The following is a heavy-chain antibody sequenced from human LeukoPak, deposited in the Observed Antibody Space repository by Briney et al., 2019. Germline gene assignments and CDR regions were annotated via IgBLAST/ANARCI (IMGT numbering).Heavy chain of an antibody. J-gene: IGHJ6*03. D-gene: IGHD1-20*01. CDR3: ARGYNWNRVEQTYYYYYMDV. CDR1: GFTFSSYD. V-gene: IGHV3-13*01. CDR2: IGTAGDT. Sequence: GGSLRLSCAASGFTFSSYDMHWVRQATGKGLEWVSAIGTAGDTYYPGSVKGRFTISRENAKNSLYLQMNSLRAGDTAVYYCARGYNWNRVEQTYYYYYMDVWGKGTTVTVSS.